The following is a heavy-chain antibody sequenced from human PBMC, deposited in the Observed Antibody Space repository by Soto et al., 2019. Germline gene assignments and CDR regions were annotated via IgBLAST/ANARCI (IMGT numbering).Heavy chain of an antibody. CDR2: ISGSGGST. D-gene: IGHD2-2*01. Sequence: GGSLRLSCAASGFTFSSYAMSWVRQAPGKGLEWVSAISGSGGSTYYADSVKGRFTISRDNSKNTLYLQMNSLRAEDTAVYYCAKGPQVHIVVVPAAMGAYWGKGPRVTVSS. CDR3: AKGPQVHIVVVPAAMGAY. V-gene: IGHV3-23*01. CDR1: GFTFSSYA. J-gene: IGHJ4*02.